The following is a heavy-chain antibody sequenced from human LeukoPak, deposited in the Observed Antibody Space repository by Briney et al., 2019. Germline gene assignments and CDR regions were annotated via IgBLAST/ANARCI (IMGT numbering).Heavy chain of an antibody. D-gene: IGHD3-10*01. V-gene: IGHV1-46*01. CDR3: ARDTRSRGTMVRGVIADAFDI. CDR1: GYTFTSYY. CDR2: INPSGGST. Sequence: ASVKVSCKASGYTFTSYYMHWVRQAPGQGLEWMGIINPSGGSTSYAQKFQGRVTMTRDMSTSTVYMELSSLRFEDTAVYYCARDTRSRGTMVRGVIADAFDIWGQGTMVTVSS. J-gene: IGHJ3*02.